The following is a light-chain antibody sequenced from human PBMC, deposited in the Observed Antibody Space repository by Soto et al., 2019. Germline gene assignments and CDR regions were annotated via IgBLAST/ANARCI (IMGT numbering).Light chain of an antibody. CDR1: SSDVGGYNY. CDR3: SSYTSSSRV. Sequence: QSALTQPASVSGSPGQSITISCTGTSSDVGGYNYVSWYQQHPGKAPKLMIYEVSNRPSGVSNRFSGSKSGNTASLTISWLQAEDEADYYCSSYTSSSRVFGGGTQLTVL. J-gene: IGLJ3*02. V-gene: IGLV2-14*01. CDR2: EVS.